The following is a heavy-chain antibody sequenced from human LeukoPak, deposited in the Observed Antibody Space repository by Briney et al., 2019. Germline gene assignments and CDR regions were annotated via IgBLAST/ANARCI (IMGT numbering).Heavy chain of an antibody. Sequence: ASVKVSCKASGYTFTSYGISWVRQAPGQGLEWMGWISAYNGNTNYAQKLQGRVTMTTDTSTSTAYMELRSLRSDDTAVYYCARDGTPIQLERRGWNIWFDPWGQGTLVTVSS. CDR3: ARDGTPIQLERRGWNIWFDP. V-gene: IGHV1-18*01. D-gene: IGHD1-1*01. CDR1: GYTFTSYG. CDR2: ISAYNGNT. J-gene: IGHJ5*02.